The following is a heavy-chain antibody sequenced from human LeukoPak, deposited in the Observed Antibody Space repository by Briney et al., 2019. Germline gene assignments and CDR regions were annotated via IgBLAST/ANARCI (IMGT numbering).Heavy chain of an antibody. Sequence: GGPLRLSCAASGFTFSSYSMNWVRQAPGKGLEWVSSISSSSSYIYYADSVKGRFTISRDNAKNSLYLQMNSLRAEDTAVYYCAGPRAGITMVRGVLPNWGQGTLVTVSS. D-gene: IGHD3-10*01. J-gene: IGHJ4*02. V-gene: IGHV3-21*01. CDR1: GFTFSSYS. CDR2: ISSSSSYI. CDR3: AGPRAGITMVRGVLPN.